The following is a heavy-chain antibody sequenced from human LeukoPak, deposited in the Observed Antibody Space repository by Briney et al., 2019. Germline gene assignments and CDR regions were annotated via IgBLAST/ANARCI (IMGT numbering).Heavy chain of an antibody. D-gene: IGHD3-9*01. J-gene: IGHJ6*03. Sequence: SETLSLTCTVSGGSISSYYWSWIRQPAGKGLEWIGRIYTSGSTNYNPSLKSRVTMSVDTSKNQFSLKLSSVTAADTAVYYCARIALTGYYSSGYYYYMDVWGKGTTVTVSS. CDR2: IYTSGST. V-gene: IGHV4-4*07. CDR1: GGSISSYY. CDR3: ARIALTGYYSSGYYYYMDV.